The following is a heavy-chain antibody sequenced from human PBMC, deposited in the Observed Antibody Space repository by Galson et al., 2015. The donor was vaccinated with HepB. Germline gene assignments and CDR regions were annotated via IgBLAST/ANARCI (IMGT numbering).Heavy chain of an antibody. Sequence: SLRLSCAASGFTVSSNYMSWVRQAPGKGLEWVSVIYSRGSTYYADSVKGRFTISRDNAERSVSLHMYSLRAEDTAVYYCAREVMIRTLAHKTPDYWGQGTLVTVSS. CDR1: GFTVSSNY. CDR3: AREVMIRTLAHKTPDY. CDR2: IYSRGST. J-gene: IGHJ4*02. V-gene: IGHV3-66*01. D-gene: IGHD3-16*01.